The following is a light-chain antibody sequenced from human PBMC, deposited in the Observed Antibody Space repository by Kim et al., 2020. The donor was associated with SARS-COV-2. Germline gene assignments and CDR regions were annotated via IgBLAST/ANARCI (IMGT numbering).Light chain of an antibody. CDR1: SSDVGGYNY. J-gene: IGLJ3*02. CDR3: SSYTSSSTWV. V-gene: IGLV2-14*04. CDR2: DVS. Sequence: GQSLTISCNGTSSDVGGYNYVSWYQQHPGKAPKLMIYDVSKRPSGVSNRFSGSKSGNTASLTISGLQAEDEADYYCSSYTSSSTWVFGGGTQLTVL.